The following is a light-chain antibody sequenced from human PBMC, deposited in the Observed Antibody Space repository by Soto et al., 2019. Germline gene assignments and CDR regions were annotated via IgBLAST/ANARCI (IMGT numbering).Light chain of an antibody. CDR1: SSDIGGYDY. J-gene: IGLJ2*01. V-gene: IGLV2-14*01. Sequence: QSALTQPASVSGSAGQSITLSCTGSSSDIGGYDYVSWYQRHPGKAPKLIIYDVNSRPSGVSNRFSGSKSGNTASLTISGLQAEDEAYYYCTSYASGSSHVVFGGGTKLTV. CDR2: DVN. CDR3: TSYASGSSHVV.